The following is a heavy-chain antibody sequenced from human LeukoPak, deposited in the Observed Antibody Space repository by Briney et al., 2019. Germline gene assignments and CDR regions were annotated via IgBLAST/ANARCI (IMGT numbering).Heavy chain of an antibody. D-gene: IGHD3-3*01. CDR1: GFTFSSYA. J-gene: IGHJ4*02. V-gene: IGHV3-64*01. CDR2: ISSNGGST. Sequence: GGSLRLSCAASGFTFSSYAMHWVRQAPGKGLEYVSAISSNGGSTYYANSVKGRFTISRGNSKNTLYLQMGSLRAEDMAVYYCARDHGEEWLFDYWGQGTLVTVSS. CDR3: ARDHGEEWLFDY.